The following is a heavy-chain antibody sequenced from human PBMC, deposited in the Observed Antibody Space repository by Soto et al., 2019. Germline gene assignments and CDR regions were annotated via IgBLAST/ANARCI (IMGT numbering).Heavy chain of an antibody. Sequence: EVQLVESGGGLVQPGGSLKLSCAASGFIFSGSAIHWVRQASGKGLEWVGRIRSRANNFATSSAASVKGRFTFSRDDSKNTAYLQMNTLKAEDTAFYYCARGQGAAIGDYYYHGMDVWGQGTTLTVSS. CDR2: IRSRANNFAT. J-gene: IGHJ6*02. V-gene: IGHV3-73*02. CDR1: GFIFSGSA. D-gene: IGHD2-2*02. CDR3: ARGQGAAIGDYYYHGMDV.